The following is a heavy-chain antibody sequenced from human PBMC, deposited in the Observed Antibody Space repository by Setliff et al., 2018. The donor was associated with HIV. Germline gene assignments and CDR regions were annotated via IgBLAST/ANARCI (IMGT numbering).Heavy chain of an antibody. Sequence: SETLSLTCSVSGDSISSYYWSWIRQPPGKGLEWIGYVHYSGDTNSNPSLKSRVTMFLDTSNNQFSLKLNSVTAADTAVYFCARESAGGTTDTYPFDCWGEGILVTVSS. CDR3: ARESAGGTTDTYPFDC. CDR1: GDSISSYY. CDR2: VHYSGDT. V-gene: IGHV4-59*12. J-gene: IGHJ4*02. D-gene: IGHD4-4*01.